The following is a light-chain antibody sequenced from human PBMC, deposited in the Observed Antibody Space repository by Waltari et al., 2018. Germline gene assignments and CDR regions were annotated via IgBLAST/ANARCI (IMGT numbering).Light chain of an antibody. Sequence: SVLPQPPAASQTPVQRVTISCPGSSSNLGSTYLYWSQLVPGAAPRLPIYRNNQRPSGVPDRFSGSKFGTSASLAIDGLRSEDEAVYYCVSWDDSHYVFGPGTKVTVL. CDR2: RNN. CDR3: VSWDDSHYV. V-gene: IGLV1-47*01. J-gene: IGLJ1*01. CDR1: SSNLGSTY.